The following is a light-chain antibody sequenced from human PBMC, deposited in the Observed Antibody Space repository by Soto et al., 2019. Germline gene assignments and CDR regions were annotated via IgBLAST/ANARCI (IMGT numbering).Light chain of an antibody. V-gene: IGLV2-14*02. J-gene: IGLJ1*01. CDR3: SSYTSSSTRV. Sequence: ALTQPASVSGSPGQSITISCTGTSSDVGSYNLVSWYQQHPGKAPKLMIYEVSNRPSGVSNRFSGSKSDNTASLTISGLQAEEEADYYCSSYTSSSTRVFGTGTKVTVL. CDR1: SSDVGSYNL. CDR2: EVS.